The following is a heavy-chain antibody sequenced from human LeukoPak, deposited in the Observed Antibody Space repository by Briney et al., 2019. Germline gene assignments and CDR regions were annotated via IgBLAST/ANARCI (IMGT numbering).Heavy chain of an antibody. CDR2: ISGSGGST. Sequence: TGGSLRLSCAASGFTFSSYAMSWVRQAPGKGLEWVSAISGSGGSTYYADSVKGRFTISRDNSKNTLYLQMNSLRAEDTDVYYCAKALAAAGPYYFDYWGQGTLVTVSS. CDR3: AKALAAAGPYYFDY. D-gene: IGHD6-13*01. CDR1: GFTFSSYA. J-gene: IGHJ4*02. V-gene: IGHV3-23*01.